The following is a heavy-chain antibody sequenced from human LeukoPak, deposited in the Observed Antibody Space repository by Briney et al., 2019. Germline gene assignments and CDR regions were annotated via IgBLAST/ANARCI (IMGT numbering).Heavy chain of an antibody. D-gene: IGHD3/OR15-3a*01. CDR2: ISSSSSYI. J-gene: IGHJ4*02. CDR1: GFTFSSYS. V-gene: IGHV3-21*01. Sequence: GGSLRLSCAASGFTFSSYSMNWVRQAPGKGLEWVSSISSSSSYIYYADSVKGRFTISRDNAKNSLYLQMNSLRAEDTAVYYCARDSILDHYFDYWGQGTLVTVSS. CDR3: ARDSILDHYFDY.